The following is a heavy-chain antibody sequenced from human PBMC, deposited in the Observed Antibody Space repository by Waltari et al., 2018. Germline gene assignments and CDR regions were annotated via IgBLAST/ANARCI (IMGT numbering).Heavy chain of an antibody. CDR3: ARAYNWNEGGFDY. V-gene: IGHV1-46*01. D-gene: IGHD1-20*01. CDR1: GYTFTSYY. Sequence: QVQLVQSGAEVKKPGASVKVSCKASGYTFTSYYMHWVRQAPGQGLEWMGIINPSGGSTSYAQTFQGRVTMTRDTSTSTVYMELSSLRSEDTAVYYCARAYNWNEGGFDYWGQGTLVTVST. J-gene: IGHJ4*02. CDR2: INPSGGST.